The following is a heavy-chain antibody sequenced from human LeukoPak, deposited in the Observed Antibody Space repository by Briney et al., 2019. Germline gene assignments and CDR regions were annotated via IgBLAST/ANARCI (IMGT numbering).Heavy chain of an antibody. CDR1: GFTFSSYS. CDR2: ISTGSSYI. V-gene: IGHV3-21*01. Sequence: GGSLGLSCAASGFTFSSYSMNWVRQAPGKGLEWVSSISTGSSYIYSADSVKGRFTISRDDAKNSLYLQMNSLRAEDTAVYYCAGGVTMVRGPLDAFDIWGQGKIVTVSS. CDR3: AGGVTMVRGPLDAFDI. D-gene: IGHD3-10*01. J-gene: IGHJ3*02.